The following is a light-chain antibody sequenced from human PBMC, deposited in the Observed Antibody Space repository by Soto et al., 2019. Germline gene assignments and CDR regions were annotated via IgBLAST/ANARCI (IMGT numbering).Light chain of an antibody. CDR1: QSIGNS. CDR2: DAF. Sequence: TVLTQSPATLSLSPGERATLSCKASQSIGNSLGWFQQKPGQAPRLLIDDAFNRATGIPARFTGSGSGSDFPLTISSLEPEDFGVYYCRQRNTWPLTFGGGTKLRSN. J-gene: IGKJ4*01. CDR3: RQRNTWPLT. V-gene: IGKV3-11*01.